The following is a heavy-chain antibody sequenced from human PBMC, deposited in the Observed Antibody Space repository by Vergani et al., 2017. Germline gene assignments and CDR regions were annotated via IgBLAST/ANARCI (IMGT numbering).Heavy chain of an antibody. D-gene: IGHD6-13*01. V-gene: IGHV3-33*08. CDR3: AREKIAAAGPYFDY. CDR2: IWSDGSNK. J-gene: IGHJ4*02. CDR1: GFSFSSYG. Sequence: VQLLESGGGLVQPGGSLRLSCAASGFSFSSYGMHWVRQAPGKGLEWVAVIWSDGSNKYYADSVKGRFNISRDNSKNTLYLQMNSLRAEDTAVYYCAREKIAAAGPYFDYWGQGTLVTVSS.